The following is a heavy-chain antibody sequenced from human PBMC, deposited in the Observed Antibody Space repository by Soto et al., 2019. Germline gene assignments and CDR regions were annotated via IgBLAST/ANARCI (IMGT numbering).Heavy chain of an antibody. CDR3: ARPPYGAGCFDS. D-gene: IGHD3-10*01. J-gene: IGHJ4*02. V-gene: IGHV4-31*03. CDR2: IYYSGST. CDR1: GGSISSGGYY. Sequence: QVQLQESGPGLVKPSQTLSLTCTVSGGSISSGGYYWSWIRQHPGKGLEWIGYIYYSGSTYYNPSRKRGVTIPVDTSKTQSALKRSSGTAVDRAVYYGARPPYGAGCFDSWGQETLVTVSS.